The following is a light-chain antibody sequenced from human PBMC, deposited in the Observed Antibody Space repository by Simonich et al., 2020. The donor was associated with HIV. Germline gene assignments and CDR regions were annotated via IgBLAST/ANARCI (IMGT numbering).Light chain of an antibody. J-gene: IGKJ2*01. CDR3: QQYNSYPMYT. V-gene: IGKV1-33*01. CDR2: DAS. CDR1: QDINNY. Sequence: DIQMTQSPSSLSASVGDRVTITCQASQDINNYLNWYQQKPGKAPKLLLYDASNLKTGVPSRFSGSGSGTDFSFTISSLQPDDFATYYCQQYNSYPMYTFGQGTKLEIK.